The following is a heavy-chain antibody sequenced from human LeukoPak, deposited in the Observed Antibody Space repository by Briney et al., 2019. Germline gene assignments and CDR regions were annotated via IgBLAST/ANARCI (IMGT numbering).Heavy chain of an antibody. J-gene: IGHJ4*02. V-gene: IGHV3-21*01. Sequence: GGSLGLSCAASGFTFSTYSMNWVRQAPGKGLEWVSSISSSRSYIYYADSVKGRFTIARDNAKNSLYLQMNSLRAEDTAVYYCARDLRNYYDTSGYYPNTFDDWGQGTLVTVSS. D-gene: IGHD3-22*01. CDR3: ARDLRNYYDTSGYYPNTFDD. CDR2: ISSSRSYI. CDR1: GFTFSTYS.